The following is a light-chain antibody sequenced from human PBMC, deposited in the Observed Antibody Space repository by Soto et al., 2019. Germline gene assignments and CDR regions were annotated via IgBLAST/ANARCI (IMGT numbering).Light chain of an antibody. Sequence: QSVLTQPASGSGSPGQSITISCTGTSSDIGDYNYVSWYQQRPEKAPELMIYGVNNRPPGVSNRFSGSKSGNTASLTISGLQAEDEADYYCSSYTSSITYGFGTGTKVTVL. CDR3: SSYTSSITYG. J-gene: IGLJ1*01. CDR1: SSDIGDYNY. V-gene: IGLV2-14*01. CDR2: GVN.